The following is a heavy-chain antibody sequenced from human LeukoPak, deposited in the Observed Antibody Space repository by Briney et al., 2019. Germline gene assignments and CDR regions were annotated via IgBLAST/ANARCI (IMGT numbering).Heavy chain of an antibody. Sequence: ASVEVSCKASGGTFSSYAISWVRQAPGQGLEWMGRIIPILGIANYAQKFQGRVTITADKSTSTAYMELSSLRSEDTAVYYCARDVFRPYYYDSSGYYYDYWGQGTLVTVSS. V-gene: IGHV1-69*04. CDR3: ARDVFRPYYYDSSGYYYDY. CDR1: GGTFSSYA. J-gene: IGHJ4*02. D-gene: IGHD3-22*01. CDR2: IIPILGIA.